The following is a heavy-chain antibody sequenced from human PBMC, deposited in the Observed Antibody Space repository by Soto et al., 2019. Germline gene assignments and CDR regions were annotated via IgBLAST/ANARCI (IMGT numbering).Heavy chain of an antibody. CDR1: GFTLSTYG. CDR3: AKEYGSTWIDH. D-gene: IGHD6-13*01. Sequence: GGSLRLSCAASGFTLSTYGMHWVRQAPGKGLEWVAAMSYDGTKEYYADSVKGRFTTSRDNSRNTLFLQLNSLRAEDTAVYYCAKEYGSTWIDHWGQGTLVTVSS. V-gene: IGHV3-30*18. CDR2: MSYDGTKE. J-gene: IGHJ4*02.